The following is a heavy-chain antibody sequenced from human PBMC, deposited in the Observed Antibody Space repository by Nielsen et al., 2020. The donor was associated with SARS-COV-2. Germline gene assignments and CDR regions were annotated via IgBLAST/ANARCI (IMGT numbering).Heavy chain of an antibody. CDR2: INPSGGST. CDR1: GYTFTSYY. Sequence: ASVKVSCKASGYTFTSYYMHWVRQAPGQGLEWMGIINPSGGSTSYAQKFQGRVTMTRDTSTSTVYMELSSLRSEDTAVYYCARVPPEGRLGAGSDYWGQGTLVTVSS. J-gene: IGHJ4*02. D-gene: IGHD3-16*01. CDR3: ARVPPEGRLGAGSDY. V-gene: IGHV1-46*01.